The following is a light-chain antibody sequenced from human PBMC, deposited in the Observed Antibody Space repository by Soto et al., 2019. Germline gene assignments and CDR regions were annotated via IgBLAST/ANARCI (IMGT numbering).Light chain of an antibody. CDR1: ESVSTY. CDR3: QQRSKWPIT. Sequence: EIVLKQSPSTLSLSPGERATLSCRATESVSTYLAWYQQKPGRAPRLLIYDASKRATGIPARFSGSGSGTGFTLTISSLEPEDFAVYYCQQRSKWPITFGQGTRLEIK. V-gene: IGKV3-11*01. J-gene: IGKJ5*01. CDR2: DAS.